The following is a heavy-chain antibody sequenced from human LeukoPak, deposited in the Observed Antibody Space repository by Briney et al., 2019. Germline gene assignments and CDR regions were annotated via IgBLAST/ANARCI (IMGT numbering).Heavy chain of an antibody. V-gene: IGHV3-23*01. CDR1: GFTFSSYA. Sequence: GGPLRLSCEASGFTFSSYALTWVRQAPGKGLEWVSAISESGASTFYADSVKGRFTISRDNSKNTMYLQMNSLRAEDTAVYYCVKDDYGVTSINWFDPWGQGTLVTVS. CDR3: VKDDYGVTSINWFDP. J-gene: IGHJ5*02. CDR2: ISESGAST. D-gene: IGHD3-16*01.